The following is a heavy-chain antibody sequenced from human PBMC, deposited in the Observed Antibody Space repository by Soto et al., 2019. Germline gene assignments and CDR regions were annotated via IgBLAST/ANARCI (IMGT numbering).Heavy chain of an antibody. CDR2: IRNKADSYAT. CDR3: SSLVEWEPLAEY. CDR1: GFTFSDSP. V-gene: IGHV3-73*01. J-gene: IGHJ4*02. D-gene: IGHD1-26*01. Sequence: EVQLVESGGGLVQPGGSLKLSCAASGFTFSDSPMHWVRQASGKGLEWVGRIRNKADSYATAYVASVKGRFTISRNDSKNTAYRQMTSLKTEDTAVYYCSSLVEWEPLAEYWGQGTLVSVSS.